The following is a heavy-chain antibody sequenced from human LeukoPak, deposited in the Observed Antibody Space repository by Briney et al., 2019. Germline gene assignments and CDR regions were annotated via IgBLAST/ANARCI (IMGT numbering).Heavy chain of an antibody. D-gene: IGHD6-19*01. Sequence: GGSLRLSCAASGFTFNNYAMTWVRQAPGKGLEWVSGISGNGGSTYYADSVKGRFTISRDNSKNTLFLQMNSLRAEDTAVYFCAGGTGWITDYWGQGTLVIVSS. CDR1: GFTFNNYA. V-gene: IGHV3-23*01. CDR2: ISGNGGST. CDR3: AGGTGWITDY. J-gene: IGHJ4*02.